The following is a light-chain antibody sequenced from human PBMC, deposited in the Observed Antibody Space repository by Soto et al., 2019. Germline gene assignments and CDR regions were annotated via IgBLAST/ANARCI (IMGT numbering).Light chain of an antibody. CDR3: AAWDDSLIGYV. CDR1: SSNIGSNT. J-gene: IGLJ1*01. CDR2: NNN. V-gene: IGLV1-44*01. Sequence: QSVLTQPPSTSGTPGQRVTISCSGSSSNIGSNTVSWRQQLPGTAPKPLIYNNNQRPSGVPDRFSGSKSGTSASLAISGLQSEDEADYYCAAWDDSLIGYVFGTGTKVTVL.